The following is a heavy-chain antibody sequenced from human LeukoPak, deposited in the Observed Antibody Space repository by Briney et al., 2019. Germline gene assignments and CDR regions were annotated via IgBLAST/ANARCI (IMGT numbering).Heavy chain of an antibody. V-gene: IGHV3-64D*06. CDR3: VKDGGYHGSGSSYYFDY. D-gene: IGHD3-10*01. CDR2: INSNGGST. CDR1: GFTFSRYA. J-gene: IGHJ4*02. Sequence: PGGPLTLSCSACGFTFSRYAMHWVRQATGEGREYVSAINSNGGSTYFAGSVKGRFIIYRDNSKEELYLQMSSLRDEDTAVYYCVKDGGYHGSGSSYYFDYWGQGTLVSVSS.